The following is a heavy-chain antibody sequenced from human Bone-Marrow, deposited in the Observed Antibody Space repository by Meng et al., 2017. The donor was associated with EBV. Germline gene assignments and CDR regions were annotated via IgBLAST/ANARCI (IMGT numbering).Heavy chain of an antibody. J-gene: IGHJ4*02. CDR2: LIPMSDAP. V-gene: IGHV1-69*01. D-gene: IGHD3-10*01. CDR1: GGSFRSDA. CDR3: ASESGRGFTPDY. Sequence: QGQLGQSGAEGKKPGSSVKVSCKTAGGSFRSDAISWVRQAPGQGLEWMGGLIPMSDAPHYAQKFQGRVTITADESTSTHYMDLSGLRSEDTAVYYCASESGRGFTPDYWGQGTLVTVSS.